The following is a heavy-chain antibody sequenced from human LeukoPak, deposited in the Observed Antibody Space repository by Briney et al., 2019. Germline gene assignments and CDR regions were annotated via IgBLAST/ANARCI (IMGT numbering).Heavy chain of an antibody. Sequence: GGSLRLSCAASGFTFSSYAMSWVRQAPGKGLEGVSAISGSGGSTYYADSVKGRFTISRDNSKNTLYLQMNSLRAEDTAVYYCLQLWGLGNAFDIWGQGTMVTVSS. CDR2: ISGSGGST. V-gene: IGHV3-23*01. J-gene: IGHJ3*02. CDR3: LQLWGLGNAFDI. D-gene: IGHD5-18*01. CDR1: GFTFSSYA.